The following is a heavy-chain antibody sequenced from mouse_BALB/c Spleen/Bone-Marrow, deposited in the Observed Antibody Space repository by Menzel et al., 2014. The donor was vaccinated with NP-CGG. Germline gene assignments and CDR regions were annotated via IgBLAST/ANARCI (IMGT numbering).Heavy chain of an antibody. CDR2: ISSGGGYT. V-gene: IGHV5-6*01. CDR3: ARQGNDYAAWFAY. Sequence: EVQVVESGGDLVKPGGSLKLSCAASGFTFSSYGMSCVRQTPDKRLEWVATISSGGGYTYYPDSVKGRFTISRDNAKNTLYLQMSSLKSEDTAMYYCARQGNDYAAWFAYWGQGTLVTVSA. D-gene: IGHD2-4*01. J-gene: IGHJ3*01. CDR1: GFTFSSYG.